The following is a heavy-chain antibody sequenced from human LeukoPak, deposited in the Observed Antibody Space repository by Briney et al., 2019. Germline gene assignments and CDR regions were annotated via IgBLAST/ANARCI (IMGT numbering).Heavy chain of an antibody. Sequence: PSETLSLTCAVSGGSISSYYWSWIRQPPGKGLEWIGYIYYSGSTNYNPSLKSRVTISVDTSKNQFSLKLSSVTAADTAVYYCARVGYYGSGSYYNRFRFDTSG. J-gene: IGHJ5*01. CDR1: GGSISSYY. D-gene: IGHD3-10*01. CDR3: ARVGYYGSGSYYNRFRFDT. CDR2: IYYSGST. V-gene: IGHV4-59*01.